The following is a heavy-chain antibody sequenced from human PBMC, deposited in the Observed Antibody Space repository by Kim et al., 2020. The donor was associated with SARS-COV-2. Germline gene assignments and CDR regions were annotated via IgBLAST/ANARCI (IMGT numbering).Heavy chain of an antibody. CDR1: GGSITSYY. CDR3: ARERGSGWYPYYYCMDV. D-gene: IGHD6-19*01. Sequence: SETLSLTCTVSGGSITSYYWSWIRQPPGKGLEWIGYFYYSGSTNYNHSLKSRVTISVDTSKNQFSLKLSSVTAADTAVYYCARERGSGWYPYYYCMDVWGKWATIS. CDR2: FYYSGST. V-gene: IGHV4-59*01. J-gene: IGHJ6*04.